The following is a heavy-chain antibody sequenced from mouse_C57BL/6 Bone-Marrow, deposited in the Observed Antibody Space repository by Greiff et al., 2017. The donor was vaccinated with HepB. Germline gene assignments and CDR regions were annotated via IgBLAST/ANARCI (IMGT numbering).Heavy chain of an antibody. J-gene: IGHJ3*01. D-gene: IGHD4-1*01. CDR2: INPSNGGT. Sequence: QVQLKQPGTELVKPGASVKLSCKASGYTFTSYWMHWVKQRPGQGLEWIGNINPSNGGTNYNEKFKSKATLTVDKSSSTAYLQLSSLTSEDSAVYYCATTELTGTRAWFAYWGQGTLVTVSA. V-gene: IGHV1-53*01. CDR1: GYTFTSYW. CDR3: ATTELTGTRAWFAY.